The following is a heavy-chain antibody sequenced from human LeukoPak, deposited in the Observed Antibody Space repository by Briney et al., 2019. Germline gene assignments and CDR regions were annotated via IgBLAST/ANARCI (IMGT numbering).Heavy chain of an antibody. J-gene: IGHJ6*04. V-gene: IGHV4-34*01. CDR1: GGSFSGYY. CDR3: ARVFGAYGDYYYYGMDV. D-gene: IGHD4-17*01. CDR2: INHSGST. Sequence: SETLSLTCAVYGGSFSGYYWSWIRQPPGKGLEWLGEINHSGSTNYNPSLKSRVTISVDMSKNQFSLKLSSVTAADTAVYYCARVFGAYGDYYYYGMDVWGKGTTVTVSS.